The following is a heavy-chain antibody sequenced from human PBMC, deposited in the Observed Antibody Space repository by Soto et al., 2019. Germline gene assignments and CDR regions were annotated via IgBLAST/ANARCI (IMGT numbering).Heavy chain of an antibody. Sequence: QVQLVQSGAEVKKPGSSVNVSCKASGGTFSSYAISWVRQAPGQGLDWMGGIIPIFGTANYAQKLQGSVTITADECTSTAYMELSSLRSEDTAVYYCAREAAAAGRTPFDYWGQGTLVTVSS. CDR3: AREAAAAGRTPFDY. CDR2: IIPIFGTA. V-gene: IGHV1-69*01. J-gene: IGHJ4*02. D-gene: IGHD6-13*01. CDR1: GGTFSSYA.